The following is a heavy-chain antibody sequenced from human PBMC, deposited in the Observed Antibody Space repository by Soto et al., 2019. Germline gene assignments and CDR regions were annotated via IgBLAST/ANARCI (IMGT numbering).Heavy chain of an antibody. Sequence: EVQLLESGGGLLQPGGSLRLSCAASGFTFSSVAMAWVRQAPGKGLEWVSSITDSGGSTDYADSVKGRFTISRDNSKNSLYLQMNSLRAEDTAVYYCAKATVAGAAYDYYYGMDVWGQGTTVTVSS. V-gene: IGHV3-23*01. D-gene: IGHD6-19*01. J-gene: IGHJ6*02. CDR1: GFTFSSVA. CDR2: ITDSGGST. CDR3: AKATVAGAAYDYYYGMDV.